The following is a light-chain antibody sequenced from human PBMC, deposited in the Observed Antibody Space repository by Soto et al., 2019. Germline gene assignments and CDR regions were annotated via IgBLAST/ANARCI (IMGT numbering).Light chain of an antibody. CDR3: QHSYSTPRT. J-gene: IGKJ4*01. CDR2: AAS. CDR1: QSISSY. Sequence: DLQMTQSPSSLSASVGDRVTITCRASQSISSYLNWYQQKPGKAPKLLIYAASSLQSGVPSRFSGSGSGTDFTLTISSLQPEDFATYYCQHSYSTPRTFGGGTKVEIK. V-gene: IGKV1-39*01.